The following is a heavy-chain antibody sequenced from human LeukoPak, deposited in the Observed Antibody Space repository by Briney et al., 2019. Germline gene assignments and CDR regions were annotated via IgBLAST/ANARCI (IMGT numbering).Heavy chain of an antibody. V-gene: IGHV3-30-3*01. CDR1: GFTFSSYA. J-gene: IGHJ5*02. CDR3: ARGGEQWLVSLWDLLSSFDP. CDR2: ISYDGSNK. Sequence: QPGGSLRLSCAASGFTFSSYAMHWVRQAPGKGLEWVAVISYDGSNKYYADSVKGRFTISGDNSKNTLYLQMNSLRAEDTAVYYCARGGEQWLVSLWDLLSSFDPWGQGTLVTVSS. D-gene: IGHD6-19*01.